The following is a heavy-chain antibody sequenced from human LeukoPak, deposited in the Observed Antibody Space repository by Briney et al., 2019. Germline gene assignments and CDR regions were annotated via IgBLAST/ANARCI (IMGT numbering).Heavy chain of an antibody. Sequence: WMNPNSGGTNYAQKFQGWVTMTRDTSISTAYMELSRLRSDDTAVYYCARWGTRSAYSVVDYWGQGTLVTVSS. CDR3: ARWGTRSAYSVVDY. CDR2: MNPNSGGT. D-gene: IGHD2-21*01. V-gene: IGHV1-2*04. J-gene: IGHJ4*02.